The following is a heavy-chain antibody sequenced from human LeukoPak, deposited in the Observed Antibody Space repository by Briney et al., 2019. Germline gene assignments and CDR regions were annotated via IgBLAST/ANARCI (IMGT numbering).Heavy chain of an antibody. Sequence: SETLSLTCTVSGGSISSYYWSWIRLPPGKGLEWIGYIYYSESTNYNPSLKSRVTISVDTSKNQFSLKLSSVTSADTAVYYCARAPIGDAFDIWGQGTMVTVSS. V-gene: IGHV4-59*01. CDR2: IYYSEST. CDR1: GGSISSYY. D-gene: IGHD3-22*01. CDR3: ARAPIGDAFDI. J-gene: IGHJ3*02.